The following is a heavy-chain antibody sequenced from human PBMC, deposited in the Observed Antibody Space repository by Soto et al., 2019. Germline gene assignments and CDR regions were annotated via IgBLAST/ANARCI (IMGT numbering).Heavy chain of an antibody. J-gene: IGHJ4*02. Sequence: HVQLVESGGGVVQPGRSLRLSCAVSGFNFSTYGMHWVRQAPGKGLEWVAVISYDGSHKAFADSVKGRIAISRDNSKNTLFLQMNSLREEDTAVYYWAKDLVKTSSWPADWGQGTLVTVSS. D-gene: IGHD6-19*01. CDR3: AKDLVKTSSWPAD. V-gene: IGHV3-30*18. CDR1: GFNFSTYG. CDR2: ISYDGSHK.